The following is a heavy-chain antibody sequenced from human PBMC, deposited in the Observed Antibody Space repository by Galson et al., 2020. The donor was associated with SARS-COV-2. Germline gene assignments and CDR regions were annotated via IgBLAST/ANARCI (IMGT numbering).Heavy chain of an antibody. CDR2: IPGGGEKT. V-gene: IGHV3-74*01. CDR1: GFRFRSYW. CDR3: TRVSPSGMDV. J-gene: IGHJ6*02. Sequence: GGSLRLSCAASGFRFRSYWMHWVRRAPGKGLEWVSLIPGGGEKTDYADSVKGRFTVSRDNAQNTLFLEMNSLRAEDTAIYYCTRVSPSGMDVWGPGTTVNVSS.